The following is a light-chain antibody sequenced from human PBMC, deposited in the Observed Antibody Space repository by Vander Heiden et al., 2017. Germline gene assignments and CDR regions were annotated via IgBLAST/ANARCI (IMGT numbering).Light chain of an antibody. J-gene: IGKJ4*01. CDR1: QSISSY. CDR3: QQSYSTPLT. V-gene: IGKV1-39*01. CDR2: AAS. Sequence: LQFTQSPSALSASVGDRVTITCRASQSISSYLNWYQQKPGKAPKLLIYAASSLQSGVPSRFSGSGSGTDFTLTISSLQPEDFATYYCQQSYSTPLTFGGGTKVEIK.